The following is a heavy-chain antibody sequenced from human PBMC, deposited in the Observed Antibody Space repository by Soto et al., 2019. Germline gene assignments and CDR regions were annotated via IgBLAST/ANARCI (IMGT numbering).Heavy chain of an antibody. J-gene: IGHJ6*02. CDR3: AISFYSGYVNYYYYGMDV. V-gene: IGHV3-23*01. CDR1: GFTFSSYA. D-gene: IGHD5-12*01. Sequence: GGSLRLSCAASGFTFSSYAMSWVRQAPGKGLEWVSAISGSGGSTYYADSVKGRFTISRDNSKNTLYLQMNSLRAEDTAVYYCAISFYSGYVNYYYYGMDVWGQGTTVTVSS. CDR2: ISGSGGST.